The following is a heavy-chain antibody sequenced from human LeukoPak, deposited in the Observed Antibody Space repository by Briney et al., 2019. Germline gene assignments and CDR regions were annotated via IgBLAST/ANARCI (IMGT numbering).Heavy chain of an antibody. J-gene: IGHJ3*02. V-gene: IGHV1-8*03. D-gene: IGHD2-15*01. CDR2: MNPNSGNT. Sequence: ASVKVSCKASGYTFTSYDINWVRQATGQGLEWMGWMNPNSGNTGYAQKFQGRVTITRNTSISTAYMELSSLRSEDTAVYYCATARELGYCSGGSCSDAFDIWGQGTMVTVSS. CDR3: ATARELGYCSGGSCSDAFDI. CDR1: GYTFTSYD.